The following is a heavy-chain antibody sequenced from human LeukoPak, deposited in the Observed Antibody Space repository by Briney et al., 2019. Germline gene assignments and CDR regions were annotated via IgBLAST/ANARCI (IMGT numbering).Heavy chain of an antibody. CDR2: IFYSGTT. CDR3: AGGGWNKFDY. CDR1: GGSISSYY. J-gene: IGHJ4*02. V-gene: IGHV4-59*01. Sequence: PSETLSLTCTVSGGSISSYYWSWIRQPPGKGLEWIGFIFYSGTTNYNPSLKSRVTISVDTSKNQFSLKLSSVTAADTAVYYCAGGGWNKFDYWGQGTLVTVSS. D-gene: IGHD3-22*01.